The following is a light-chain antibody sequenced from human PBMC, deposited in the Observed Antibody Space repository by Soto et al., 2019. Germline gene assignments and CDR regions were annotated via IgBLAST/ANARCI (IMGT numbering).Light chain of an antibody. CDR3: QESLTTPLT. CDR2: AAS. Sequence: DIQMTQSPSSLSASVGDRVTITCRASQSISIYLNWYQQKPGKAPKLLIYAASSLQSGVPSRFSGSGSGTDFTLTISSLQPEDLAPYYCQESLTTPLTFGGGTKVESK. J-gene: IGKJ4*01. CDR1: QSISIY. V-gene: IGKV1-39*01.